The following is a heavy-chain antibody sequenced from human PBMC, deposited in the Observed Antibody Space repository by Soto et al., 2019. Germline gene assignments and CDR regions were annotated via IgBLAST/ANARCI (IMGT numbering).Heavy chain of an antibody. J-gene: IGHJ6*02. CDR1: GFTFSTYW. V-gene: IGHV3-74*01. Sequence: EVQLVESGGGLVQPGGSLRLSCAASGFTFSTYWLHWVRQTPGKGLVCVSRINSDGSSTNYADSVKGRFTIFRDNAKNTLYLQMNSLRAEDTAVYYCARVVGDYTMDVWGQGTTVTVSS. D-gene: IGHD4-17*01. CDR3: ARVVGDYTMDV. CDR2: INSDGSST.